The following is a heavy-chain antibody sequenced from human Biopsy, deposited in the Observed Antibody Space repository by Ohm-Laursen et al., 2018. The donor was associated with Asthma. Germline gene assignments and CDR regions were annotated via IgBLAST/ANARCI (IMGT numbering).Heavy chain of an antibody. J-gene: IGHJ5*02. CDR3: ARVQKSPGDRWFDP. Sequence: ASVKVSCKTSAYTFIGYHLHWVRQAPGEGLEWMGRINPNGGATIYAQKFQGRVTMTRNTSISTAYMELSRLTSDDTAVYYCARVQKSPGDRWFDPWGQGTLVTVSS. D-gene: IGHD7-27*01. V-gene: IGHV1-2*06. CDR2: INPNGGAT. CDR1: AYTFIGYH.